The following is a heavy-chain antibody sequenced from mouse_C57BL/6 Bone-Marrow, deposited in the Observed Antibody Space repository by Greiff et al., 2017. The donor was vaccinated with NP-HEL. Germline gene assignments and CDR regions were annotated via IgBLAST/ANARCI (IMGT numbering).Heavy chain of an antibody. CDR1: GFSFNTYA. D-gene: IGHD1-1*01. CDR2: IRSKSNNYAT. V-gene: IGHV10-1*01. J-gene: IGHJ1*03. Sequence: EVQLVESGGGLVQPKGSLKLSCAASGFSFNTYAMNWVRQAPGKGLEWVARIRSKSNNYATYYADSVKDRFTISRDDSESMLYLQMNNVKTEDTAMYYCVRLSSYWYFDVWGTGTTVTVSS. CDR3: VRLSSYWYFDV.